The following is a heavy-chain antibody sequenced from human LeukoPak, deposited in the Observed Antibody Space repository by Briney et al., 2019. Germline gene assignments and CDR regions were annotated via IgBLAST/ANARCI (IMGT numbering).Heavy chain of an antibody. D-gene: IGHD3-22*01. J-gene: IGHJ4*02. V-gene: IGHV1-69*05. CDR2: IIPIFGTA. CDR1: GGTFSSYA. CDR3: AGHYYDSSGYFLPDY. Sequence: SVKVSCKASGGTFSSYAISWVRQAPGQGLEWMGGIIPIFGTANYAQKFQGRVTITTDESTSTAYMELSSLRSEDTAVYYCAGHYYDSSGYFLPDYWGQGTLVTVSS.